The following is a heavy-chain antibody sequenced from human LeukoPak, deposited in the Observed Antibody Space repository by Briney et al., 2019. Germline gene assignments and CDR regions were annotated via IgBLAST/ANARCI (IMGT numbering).Heavy chain of an antibody. D-gene: IGHD3-9*01. V-gene: IGHV1-46*01. J-gene: IGHJ4*02. CDR2: INPSGGST. Sequence: GASVKVSCKASGYTFTSYYMHWVRQAPGQGLEWMGIINPSGGSTSYAQKFQGRVTMTTDTSTSTAYMELRSLRSDDTAVYYCASSAGYDILTAYLLDYWGQGTLVTVSS. CDR3: ASSAGYDILTAYLLDY. CDR1: GYTFTSYY.